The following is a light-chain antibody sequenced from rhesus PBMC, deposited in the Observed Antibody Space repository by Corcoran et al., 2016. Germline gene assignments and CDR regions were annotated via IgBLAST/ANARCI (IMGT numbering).Light chain of an antibody. Sequence: DIVMIQTPLSLPVTLGEPASIPCRSSQSPVYRDGKTYLYWYLQKPGQSRQLLMYLVSKRASGVPDKFSGAGSCTAFTLKITRVEAEDVGVYYCMHALRSPWTFGQGAKVEIK. CDR3: MHALRSPWT. CDR2: LVS. CDR1: QSPVYRDGKTY. V-gene: IGKV2-82*02. J-gene: IGKJ1*01.